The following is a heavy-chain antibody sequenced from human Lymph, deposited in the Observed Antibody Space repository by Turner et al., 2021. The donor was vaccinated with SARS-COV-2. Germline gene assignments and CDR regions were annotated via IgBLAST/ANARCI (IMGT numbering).Heavy chain of an antibody. Sequence: EVQLVESGGGLIQPGGSLRLSCAASRLTVSSNYMSWVRQAPGKGLEWVSVIYSGDSTNYADSVKGRFTVSRDNSKNTLYLQMNSLRAEDTAVYYCARDLYYYGMDVWGQGTTVTVSS. CDR1: RLTVSSNY. V-gene: IGHV3-53*01. CDR2: IYSGDST. CDR3: ARDLYYYGMDV. J-gene: IGHJ6*02.